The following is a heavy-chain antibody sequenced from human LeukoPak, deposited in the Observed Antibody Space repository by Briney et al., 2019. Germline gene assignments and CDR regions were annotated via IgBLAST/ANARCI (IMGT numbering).Heavy chain of an antibody. J-gene: IGHJ6*03. CDR3: ARALVAAAGHYYYYYMDV. CDR2: ISGSGGST. V-gene: IGHV3-23*01. CDR1: GFTFSSYA. Sequence: PGGSLRLSCAASGFTFSSYAMSWVRQAPGKGLEWVSGISGSGGSTYYADSVKGRFTISRDYSKNTLYLQMNSLRAEDTAVYYCARALVAAAGHYYYYYMDVWGKGTTVTVSS. D-gene: IGHD6-13*01.